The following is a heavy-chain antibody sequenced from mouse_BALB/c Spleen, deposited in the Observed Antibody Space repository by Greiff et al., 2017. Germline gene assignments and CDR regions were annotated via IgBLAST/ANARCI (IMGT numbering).Heavy chain of an antibody. J-gene: IGHJ2*01. CDR3: APLLREGY. V-gene: IGHV1-7*01. CDR2: INPSTGYT. CDR1: GYTFTSYW. D-gene: IGHD1-2*01. Sequence: QVQLQQSGAELAKPGASVKMSCKASGYTFTSYWMHWVKQRPGQGLEWIGYINPSTGYTEYNQKFKDKATLTADKSSSTAYMQLSSLTSEDSAVYYCAPLLREGYWGQGTTLTVSS.